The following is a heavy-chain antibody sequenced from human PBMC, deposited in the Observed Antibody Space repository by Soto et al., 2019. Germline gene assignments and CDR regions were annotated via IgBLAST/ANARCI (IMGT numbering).Heavy chain of an antibody. CDR1: GYSFTSYW. Sequence: PGESLKIACNGSGYSFTSYWIGWVRQMPGKGLEWMGIIYPGDSDTRYSPSFQGQVTISADRSISTAYLQWSSLKASDTAMYYCARLPNYYYYGMDVWGQGTTVTVSS. CDR3: ARLPNYYYYGMDV. V-gene: IGHV5-51*01. J-gene: IGHJ6*02. CDR2: IYPGDSDT.